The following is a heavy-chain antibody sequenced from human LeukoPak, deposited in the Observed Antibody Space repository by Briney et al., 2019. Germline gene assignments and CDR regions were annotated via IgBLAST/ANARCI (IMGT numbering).Heavy chain of an antibody. J-gene: IGHJ4*02. CDR1: GFTFSSYA. CDR3: AKDRRHYYDSLYYFDY. D-gene: IGHD3-22*01. V-gene: IGHV3-23*01. CDR2: ISGSGGST. Sequence: PGGSLRLSCAASGFTFSSYAMSWVRQAPGKGLEWVSAISGSGGSTYYADSVKGRFTISRDNSKNTLYLQMNSLRAEDTAVYYCAKDRRHYYDSLYYFDYWGQGTLVTVSS.